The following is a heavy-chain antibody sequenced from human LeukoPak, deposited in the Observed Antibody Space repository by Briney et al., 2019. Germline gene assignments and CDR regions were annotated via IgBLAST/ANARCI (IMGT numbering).Heavy chain of an antibody. CDR3: TRVGYIDEGIDY. V-gene: IGHV3-7*04. Sequence: GGSLRLSCVASGFPFSSYWMTWVRQAPGKGLEWVANIKQDGSKKSYVDSVKRRFTISRDNAKNSLYLQMNSLRAEDTAIYYCTRVGYIDEGIDYWGQGTLVTVSS. CDR2: IKQDGSKK. CDR1: GFPFSSYW. J-gene: IGHJ4*02. D-gene: IGHD5-24*01.